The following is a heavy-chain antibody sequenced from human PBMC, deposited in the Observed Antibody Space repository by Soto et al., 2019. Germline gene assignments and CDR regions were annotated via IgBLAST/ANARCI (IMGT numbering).Heavy chain of an antibody. J-gene: IGHJ3*02. V-gene: IGHV4-61*01. Sequence: SETLSLTCSVSGGSVSTGSHYWSWIRQSPGKGLEWIAYISYSGTTDYNPSLKSRVTISVDMSKNQFSLRLNSVTAADTAVYYCARDRSDIINSFDAFDIWGPGKLVTVSS. CDR3: ARDRSDIINSFDAFDI. CDR2: ISYSGTT. D-gene: IGHD3-9*01. CDR1: GGSVSTGSHY.